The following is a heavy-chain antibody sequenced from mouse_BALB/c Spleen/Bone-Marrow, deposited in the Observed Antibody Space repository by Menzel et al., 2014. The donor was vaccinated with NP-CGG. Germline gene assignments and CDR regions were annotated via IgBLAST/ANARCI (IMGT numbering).Heavy chain of an antibody. CDR1: GFTFSSYT. CDR2: ISSGGSYT. D-gene: IGHD1-1*01. J-gene: IGHJ4*01. CDR3: TRDPYYYGSSYAMDY. Sequence: EVHLVESGGGLVKPGGSLKLSCAASGFTFSSYTMSWVRQTPEKRLEWVATISSGGSYTYYPDSVKGRFTISRDNAKNTLYLQMSSLKSEDTAMYYCTRDPYYYGSSYAMDYWGQGTSVTVSP. V-gene: IGHV5-6-4*01.